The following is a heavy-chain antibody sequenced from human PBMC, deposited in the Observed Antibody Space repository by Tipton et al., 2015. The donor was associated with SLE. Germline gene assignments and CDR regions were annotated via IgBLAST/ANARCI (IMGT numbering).Heavy chain of an antibody. CDR2: IKSKIDGGTT. Sequence: GSLRLSCAASGFTFSNAWMNWVRQAPGKGLEWVGRIKSKIDGGTTDYGAPVKGRFSISRDDSKNMVFLQMNSLRVEDTAVYYCTAGAGWLIDYWGQGTLVTVSS. J-gene: IGHJ4*02. D-gene: IGHD5-24*01. V-gene: IGHV3-15*01. CDR3: TAGAGWLIDY. CDR1: GFTFSNAW.